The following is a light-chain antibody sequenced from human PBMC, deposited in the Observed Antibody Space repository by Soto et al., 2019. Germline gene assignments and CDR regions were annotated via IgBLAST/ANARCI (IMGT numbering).Light chain of an antibody. J-gene: IGLJ1*01. V-gene: IGLV2-14*01. CDR3: SSYTSSSYYV. CDR1: SSDVGGYNY. CDR2: EVS. Sequence: TQPASVSGSPGQSITISCTGTSSDVGGYNYVSWYQQHPGKAPKLMIYEVSNRPSGVSNRFSGSKSGNTASLTISGLQAEDEADYYCSSYTSSSYYVFGTGTKVTVL.